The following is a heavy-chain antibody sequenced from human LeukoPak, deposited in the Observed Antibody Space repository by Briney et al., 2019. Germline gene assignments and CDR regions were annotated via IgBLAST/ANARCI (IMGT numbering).Heavy chain of an antibody. V-gene: IGHV4-59*11. CDR3: ARVLPPGYSDY. CDR2: IYYSGNT. J-gene: IGHJ4*02. D-gene: IGHD2-2*01. Sequence: SETLSLTCIVSGGSISGHYWSWIRQPPGKGLEWIGYIYYSGNTNYNPSLKSRLTISIDTSKNQFSLHLSSVTAADTAVYYCARVLPPGYSDYWGQGTLVTISS. CDR1: GGSISGHY.